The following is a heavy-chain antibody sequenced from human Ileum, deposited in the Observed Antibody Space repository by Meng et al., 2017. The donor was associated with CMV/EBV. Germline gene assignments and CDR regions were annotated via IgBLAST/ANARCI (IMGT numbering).Heavy chain of an antibody. CDR3: AREGGIVVGVAATEGYNWFDP. CDR1: YY. V-gene: IGHV4-39*07. Sequence: YYWGWIRQRPGKGLEWIGSIYYSGSTYFNPSLKSRVTISVDTSKNQFSLKLSFVTAADTAVYYCAREGGIVVGVAATEGYNWFDPWGQGTLVTVSS. CDR2: IYYSGST. D-gene: IGHD2-15*01. J-gene: IGHJ5*02.